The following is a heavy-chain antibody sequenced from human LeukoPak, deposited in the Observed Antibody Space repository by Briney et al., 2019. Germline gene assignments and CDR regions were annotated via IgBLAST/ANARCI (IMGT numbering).Heavy chain of an antibody. J-gene: IGHJ4*02. D-gene: IGHD2-15*01. V-gene: IGHV3-23*01. CDR3: AKAEDIVVVVAATSFDY. CDR1: GFTFSSYA. Sequence: GGSLRLSCAASGFTFSSYAMSWVRQAPGKGLEWVSAISGSGGSTYYADSVKGRFTISRDNSKNTLYLQMNSLRAEDTAVYYYAKAEDIVVVVAATSFDYWGQGTLVTVSS. CDR2: ISGSGGST.